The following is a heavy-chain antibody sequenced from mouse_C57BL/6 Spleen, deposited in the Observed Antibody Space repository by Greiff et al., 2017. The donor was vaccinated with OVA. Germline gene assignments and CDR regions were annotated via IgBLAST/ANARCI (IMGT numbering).Heavy chain of an antibody. J-gene: IGHJ4*01. Sequence: VQLQQPGAELVRPGSSVKLSCKASGYTFTSYWMHWVKQRPIQGLEWIGNIDPSDSETHYNQKFKDKATLTVDKSSSTAYMQLSSLTSEDSAVYYCARFSYEGGAMDYWGQGTSVTVSS. CDR1: GYTFTSYW. CDR2: IDPSDSET. V-gene: IGHV1-52*01. D-gene: IGHD1-1*01. CDR3: ARFSYEGGAMDY.